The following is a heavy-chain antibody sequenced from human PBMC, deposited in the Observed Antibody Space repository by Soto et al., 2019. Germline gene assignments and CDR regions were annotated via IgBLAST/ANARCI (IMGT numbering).Heavy chain of an antibody. V-gene: IGHV4-59*12. CDR3: ARGSSIAGLYYGMDV. Sequence: PSETLSLTCTVSGGSIRDYYWDWIRQSPGKGLEWIGYIYYTGTTKYNPSLKSRVTISLDSSKNQFSLKLGSVTAADTAVYYCARGSSIAGLYYGMDVWGQGTTVTVSS. CDR2: IYYTGTT. CDR1: GGSIRDYY. D-gene: IGHD6-6*01. J-gene: IGHJ6*02.